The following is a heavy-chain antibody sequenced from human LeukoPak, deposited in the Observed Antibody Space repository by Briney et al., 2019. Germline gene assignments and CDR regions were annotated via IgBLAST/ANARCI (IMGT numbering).Heavy chain of an antibody. CDR2: IYYSGST. CDR3: ARAVIVVAAATQRNWFDP. Sequence: SETLSLTCTVSGGSISSSSYYWGWIRQPPGKGLEWIGSIYYSGSTYYNPSLKSRVTISVDTSKNQFSLKLSSVTAADTAVYYCARAVIVVAAATQRNWFDPWGQGTLVTVSS. J-gene: IGHJ5*02. D-gene: IGHD2-15*01. V-gene: IGHV4-39*07. CDR1: GGSISSSSYY.